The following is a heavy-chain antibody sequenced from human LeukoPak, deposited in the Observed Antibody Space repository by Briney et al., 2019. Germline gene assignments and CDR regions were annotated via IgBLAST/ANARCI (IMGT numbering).Heavy chain of an antibody. CDR2: ISPSGDIL. J-gene: IGHJ4*02. CDR1: GFTFSSHG. Sequence: GGTLRLSCAASGFTFSSHGMNWVRQAPGKGLEWVSGISPSGDILYYADSVKRQFTISRDNSKNSLYLQMNSLRGEDTAVYYCARGGYTYDIWGQGTLVTVSS. V-gene: IGHV3-23*01. CDR3: ARGGYTYDI. D-gene: IGHD5-18*01.